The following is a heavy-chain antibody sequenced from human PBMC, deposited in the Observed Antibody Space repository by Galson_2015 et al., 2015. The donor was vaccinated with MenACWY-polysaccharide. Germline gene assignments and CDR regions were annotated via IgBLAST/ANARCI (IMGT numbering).Heavy chain of an antibody. J-gene: IGHJ4*02. CDR2: IKQDGREK. V-gene: IGHV3-7*01. D-gene: IGHD4-17*01. CDR3: ARPHGYGVDYYFDS. CDR1: GFTLNSYW. Sequence: SLRLSCAASGFTLNSYWMSWVRQPPGKGLEWVANIKQDGREKYYVDSVKGRFTISRDNAKNSLYLQMSSLRAEDTAVYYCARPHGYGVDYYFDSWGQGTLVTVSS.